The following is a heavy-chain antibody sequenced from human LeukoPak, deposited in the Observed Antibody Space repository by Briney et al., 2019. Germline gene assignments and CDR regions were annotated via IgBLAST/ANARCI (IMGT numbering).Heavy chain of an antibody. Sequence: PGGSLRLSCAASGFTFSSYAMSWVRQAPGKGLEWVSAISGSGGSTYYADSVKGRFTISRDNSKNTLYLPMNSLRAEDTAVYHCAKDLDTVVVPAAMESWGQGTLVTVSS. D-gene: IGHD2-2*03. CDR2: ISGSGGST. J-gene: IGHJ4*02. V-gene: IGHV3-23*01. CDR3: AKDLDTVVVPAAMES. CDR1: GFTFSSYA.